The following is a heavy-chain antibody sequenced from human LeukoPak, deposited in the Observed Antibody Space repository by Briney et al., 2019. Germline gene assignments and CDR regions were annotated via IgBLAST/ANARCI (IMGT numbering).Heavy chain of an antibody. D-gene: IGHD6-13*01. CDR1: GYTFISYA. CDR2: ISAYNGNT. V-gene: IGHV1-18*01. Sequence: RASVKVSCKASGYTFISYAITWVRQAPGQGLEWMGWISAYNGNTNYAQKLQGRVTMTTDTSTSTAYMELRSLRSDDTAVYYCARGAAAGNANWFDPWGQGTLVTVSS. J-gene: IGHJ5*02. CDR3: ARGAAAGNANWFDP.